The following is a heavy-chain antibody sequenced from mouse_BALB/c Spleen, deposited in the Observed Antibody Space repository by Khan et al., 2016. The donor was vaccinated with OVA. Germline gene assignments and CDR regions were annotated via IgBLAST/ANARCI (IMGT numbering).Heavy chain of an antibody. J-gene: IGHJ4*01. CDR2: IWGDGTT. V-gene: IGHV2-6-7*01. CDR3: ARAYYGNYREAMDY. CDR1: GFSLTGYG. Sequence: QVQLKESGPGLVAPSQSLSITCTVSGFSLTGYGVNWVRQPPGKGLEWLGMIWGDGTTDYNSALNSRLSISKDNSKSPVFLKMNSLQTDDTARYYCARAYYGNYREAMDYWGQGTSVTVSS. D-gene: IGHD2-10*01.